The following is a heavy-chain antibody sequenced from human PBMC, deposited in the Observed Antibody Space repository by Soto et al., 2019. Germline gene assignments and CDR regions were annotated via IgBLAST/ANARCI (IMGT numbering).Heavy chain of an antibody. CDR3: ARARVGYNYYYYYGMDV. CDR2: IYHSGST. J-gene: IGHJ6*02. V-gene: IGHV4-30-2*01. Sequence: SETLSLTCAVSGGSISSGGYSWSWIRQPPGKGLEWIGYIYHSGSTYYNPSLKSRVTISVDRSKNQFSLKLSSVTAADTAVYYCARARVGYNYYYYYGMDVWGQGTTVTVSS. D-gene: IGHD5-12*01. CDR1: GGSISSGGYS.